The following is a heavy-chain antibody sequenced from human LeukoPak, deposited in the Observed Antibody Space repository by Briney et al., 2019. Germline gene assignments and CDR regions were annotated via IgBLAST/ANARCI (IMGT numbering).Heavy chain of an antibody. CDR3: ARDFPARYYYDSSGYSPTDAFDI. V-gene: IGHV4-59*01. Sequence: SETLSLTCTVSGGSISSYYWSWIRQPPGKGLEWIGYIYYSGSTNYNPSLKSRVTISVDTSKNQFSLKLSSATAADTAVYYCARDFPARYYYDSSGYSPTDAFDIWGQGTMVTVSS. CDR2: IYYSGST. J-gene: IGHJ3*02. CDR1: GGSISSYY. D-gene: IGHD3-22*01.